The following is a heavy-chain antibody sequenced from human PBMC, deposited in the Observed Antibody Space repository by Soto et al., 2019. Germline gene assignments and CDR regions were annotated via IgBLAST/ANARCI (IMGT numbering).Heavy chain of an antibody. D-gene: IGHD5-12*01. CDR2: IIPIFGTA. CDR3: ARDKEDIVATIYYYYGRYV. V-gene: IGHV1-69*01. Sequence: QVQLVQSGAEVKKPGSSVKVSCKASGGTFSSYAISWVRQAPGQGLEWMGGIIPIFGTANYAQKFQGRVTITADESTSTAYMELSSLRSEDTAVYYCARDKEDIVATIYYYYGRYVWGQGTTVTVSS. J-gene: IGHJ6*02. CDR1: GGTFSSYA.